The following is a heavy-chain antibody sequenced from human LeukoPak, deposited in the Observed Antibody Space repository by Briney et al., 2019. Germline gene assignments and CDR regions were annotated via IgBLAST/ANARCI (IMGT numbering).Heavy chain of an antibody. D-gene: IGHD6-13*01. CDR2: ISGSGGST. J-gene: IGHJ4*02. V-gene: IGHV3-23*01. Sequence: PGGSLRLFCAASGFTFSSYAVSWVRQAPGKGLEWVSAISGSGGSTYYADSVKGRFTISRDNSKNTLYLQMNSLRAEDTAVYYCAKGDPYSSFYYFDYWGQGTLVTVSS. CDR1: GFTFSSYA. CDR3: AKGDPYSSFYYFDY.